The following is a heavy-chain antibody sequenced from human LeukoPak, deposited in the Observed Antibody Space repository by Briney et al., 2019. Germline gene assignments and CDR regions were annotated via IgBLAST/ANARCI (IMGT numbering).Heavy chain of an antibody. J-gene: IGHJ4*02. CDR3: ARHRSPSSLSFFDI. Sequence: SETLSLTCTVSGASISSYYWSWIRQPPGKGLEWIGYIYTSETTNFNPVLRSRVTISIDTSKNQVSLRLSSVTAADTALYYCARHRSPSSLSFFDIWGQGMLVIVSS. CDR2: IYTSETT. CDR1: GASISSYY. D-gene: IGHD2-2*01. V-gene: IGHV4-4*09.